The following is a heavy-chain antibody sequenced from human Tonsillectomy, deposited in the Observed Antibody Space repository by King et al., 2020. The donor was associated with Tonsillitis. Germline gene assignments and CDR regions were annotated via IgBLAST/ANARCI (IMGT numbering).Heavy chain of an antibody. J-gene: IGHJ3*02. D-gene: IGHD1-26*01. CDR3: ACDGLVGATPVDAFVI. V-gene: IGHV3-66*01. CDR1: GFTVSSNY. Sequence: LVESGGGLVQPGGSLRLSCAASGFTVSSNYMSWVRQAPGKGLEWVSVIYSGGSTYYADSVKGRFTIPRDNSKNMLYLQMNSLRAEDTAVYYCACDGLVGATPVDAFVIWGRGTSVTVPS. CDR2: IYSGGST.